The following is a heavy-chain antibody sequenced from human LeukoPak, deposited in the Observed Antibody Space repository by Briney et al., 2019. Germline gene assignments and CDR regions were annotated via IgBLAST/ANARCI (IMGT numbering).Heavy chain of an antibody. CDR3: ARLIHGDYVDY. D-gene: IGHD4-17*01. V-gene: IGHV4-39*01. Sequence: SETLSLTCTVSGGSISSYYWGWIRQPPGKGLEWIGSIYYSGSTYYNPSLKSRVTISVDTSKNQFSLKLSSVTAADTAVYYCARLIHGDYVDYWGQGTLVTVSS. J-gene: IGHJ4*02. CDR1: GGSISSYY. CDR2: IYYSGST.